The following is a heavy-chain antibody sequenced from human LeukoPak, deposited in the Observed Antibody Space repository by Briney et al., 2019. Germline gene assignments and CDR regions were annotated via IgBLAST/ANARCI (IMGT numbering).Heavy chain of an antibody. CDR3: AKDEFGDSSGYPKPFDY. D-gene: IGHD3-22*01. CDR2: ISGSGGST. CDR1: GFTFSSYG. J-gene: IGHJ4*02. Sequence: GSLRLSCAASGFTFSSYGMSWVRQAPGKGLEWVSAISGSGGSTYYADSVKGRFTISRDNSKNTLYLQMNSLRAEDTAVYYCAKDEFGDSSGYPKPFDYWGQGTLVTVSS. V-gene: IGHV3-23*01.